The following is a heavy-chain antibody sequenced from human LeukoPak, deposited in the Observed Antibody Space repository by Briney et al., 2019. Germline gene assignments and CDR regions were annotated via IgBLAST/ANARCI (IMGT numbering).Heavy chain of an antibody. D-gene: IGHD3-9*01. CDR3: ARAGYDILTGTRAFDY. Sequence: ETLSLTCAVYGGSFSGYYWSWVRQAPGKGLEWVSGINWNGGSTGYADSVKGRFTISRDNAKNSLYLQMNSLRAEDTALYYCARAGYDILTGTRAFDYWGRGTLVTVSS. CDR2: INWNGGST. J-gene: IGHJ4*02. CDR1: GGSFSGYY. V-gene: IGHV3-20*04.